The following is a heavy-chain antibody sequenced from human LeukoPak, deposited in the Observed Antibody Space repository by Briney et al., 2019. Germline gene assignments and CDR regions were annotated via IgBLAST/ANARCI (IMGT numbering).Heavy chain of an antibody. J-gene: IGHJ4*02. Sequence: GGSLRLSCAASGFTFSSYWMHWVRQAPGKGLVWVSRINSDGTSTNYADSVKGRFTISRDNAKNTLYLQMNSLRAEDTAVYYCARDLVHYYDSSGYSGAGYWGQGTLVTVSS. CDR2: INSDGTST. D-gene: IGHD3-22*01. CDR3: ARDLVHYYDSSGYSGAGY. V-gene: IGHV3-74*01. CDR1: GFTFSSYW.